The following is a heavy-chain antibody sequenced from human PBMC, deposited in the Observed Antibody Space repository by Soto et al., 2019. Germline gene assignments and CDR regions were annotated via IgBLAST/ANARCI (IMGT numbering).Heavy chain of an antibody. D-gene: IGHD5-18*01. J-gene: IGHJ6*02. CDR2: INPNSGGT. Sequence: GASVKVSCKASGYTFTGYYMHWVRQAPGQGLEWMGWINPNSGGTNYAQKFQGRVTMTRDTSISTAYMELSRLRSDDTAVYYCAINHPANGYSYGYRTSYYYGMDVWGQGTTVTSP. CDR3: AINHPANGYSYGYRTSYYYGMDV. V-gene: IGHV1-2*02. CDR1: GYTFTGYY.